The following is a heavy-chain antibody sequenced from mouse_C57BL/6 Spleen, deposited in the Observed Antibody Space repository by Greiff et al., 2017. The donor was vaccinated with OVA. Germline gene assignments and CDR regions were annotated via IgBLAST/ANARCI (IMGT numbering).Heavy chain of an antibody. D-gene: IGHD2-1*01. CDR1: GYTFTDYY. J-gene: IGHJ2*01. Sequence: VKVVESGAELVRPGASVKLSCKASGYTFTDYYINWVKQRPGQGLEWIARIYPGSGNTYYNEKFKGKATLTAEKSSSTAYMQLSSLTSEDSAVYFCARGDYGNYFDYWGQGTTLTVSS. CDR2: IYPGSGNT. V-gene: IGHV1-76*01. CDR3: ARGDYGNYFDY.